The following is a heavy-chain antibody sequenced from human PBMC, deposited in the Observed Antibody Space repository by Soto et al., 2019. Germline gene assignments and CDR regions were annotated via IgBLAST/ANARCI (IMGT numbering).Heavy chain of an antibody. V-gene: IGHV3-21*01. CDR1: GFTFSSYS. D-gene: IGHD6-13*01. CDR3: ARDRGIATDYGMDV. CDR2: ISSSSSYI. Sequence: EVQLVESGGGQVKPGGSLRLSCAASGFTFSSYSMNWVRQAPGKGLEWVSSISSSSSYIYYADSVKGRFTISRDNAKNSLYLQMNSLRAEDTAVYYCARDRGIATDYGMDVWGQGTTVTVSS. J-gene: IGHJ6*02.